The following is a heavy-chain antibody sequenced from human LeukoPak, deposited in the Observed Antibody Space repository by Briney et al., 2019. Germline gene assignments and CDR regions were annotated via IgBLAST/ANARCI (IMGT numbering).Heavy chain of an antibody. CDR1: GGSISSYH. CDR3: ARHVGYYYDSSGSWFDP. V-gene: IGHV4-4*09. D-gene: IGHD3-22*01. CDR2: IYTSGST. Sequence: PSETLSLTCTVSGGSISSYHWSWIRQPPGKGLEWIGYIYTSGSTNYNPSLKSRVTISVDTSKNQFSLKLSSVTAADTAVYYCARHVGYYYDSSGSWFDPWGQGTLVTVSS. J-gene: IGHJ5*02.